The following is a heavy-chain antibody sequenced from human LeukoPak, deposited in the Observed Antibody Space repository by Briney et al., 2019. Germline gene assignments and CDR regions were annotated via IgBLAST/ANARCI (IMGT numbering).Heavy chain of an antibody. V-gene: IGHV4-39*01. CDR3: ARQTGSGLFILP. D-gene: IGHD3/OR15-3a*01. Sequence: SETLSLTCTVSGGSISSSSYYWGWIRQPPGKGLEWIGSIYYSGNTYYNASLKSRVSISVDTSKNQFSLRLTSVTAADTAVYYCARQTGSGLFILPGGQGTLVTVSS. J-gene: IGHJ4*02. CDR2: IYYSGNT. CDR1: GGSISSSSYY.